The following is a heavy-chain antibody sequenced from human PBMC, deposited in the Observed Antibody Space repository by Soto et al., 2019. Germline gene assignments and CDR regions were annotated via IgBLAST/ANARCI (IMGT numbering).Heavy chain of an antibody. D-gene: IGHD3-16*01. V-gene: IGHV3-23*01. CDR3: VKGFWGDY. J-gene: IGHJ4*02. Sequence: EVQLLESGGGLVQPGGSLRLSCSASGFTFSSHGMIWVRQAPGKGLEWVSGVSGGGITSYADSEKGRFTISRDKSRNTLYLQMNSLRVEDTAVYYCVKGFWGDYWGQGTLVTVSS. CDR2: VSGGGIT. CDR1: GFTFSSHG.